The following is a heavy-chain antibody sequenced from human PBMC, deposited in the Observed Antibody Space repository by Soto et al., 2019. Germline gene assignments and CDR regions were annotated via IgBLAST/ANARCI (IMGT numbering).Heavy chain of an antibody. Sequence: PSETLSLTCAVYGGSFSGYYWSWIRQPPGKGLEWIGEINHSGSTNYNPSLKSRVTISVDTSKNQFSLKLSSVTAADTAVYYCARNRRYDGTIFGVVTKGNWFDPWGQGTLVTVSS. V-gene: IGHV4-34*01. CDR1: GGSFSGYY. J-gene: IGHJ5*02. CDR3: ARNRRYDGTIFGVVTKGNWFDP. CDR2: INHSGST. D-gene: IGHD3-3*01.